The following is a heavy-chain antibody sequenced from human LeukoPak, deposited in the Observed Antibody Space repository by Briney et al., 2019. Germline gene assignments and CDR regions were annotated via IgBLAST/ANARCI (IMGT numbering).Heavy chain of an antibody. CDR1: VFTFSSYA. CDR3: ATYYRSIIKLDY. V-gene: IGHV3-30-3*01. CDR2: ISYDGSNK. Sequence: PGRCLRLSCAASVFTFSSYAMHWVRQAPGKGLERVAVISYDGSNKYYADSVKGRFTIFRDNSKNTLYLQMNSLRAEDTAVYYRATYYRSIIKLDYWGQGTLVTVSS. D-gene: IGHD3-10*01. J-gene: IGHJ4*02.